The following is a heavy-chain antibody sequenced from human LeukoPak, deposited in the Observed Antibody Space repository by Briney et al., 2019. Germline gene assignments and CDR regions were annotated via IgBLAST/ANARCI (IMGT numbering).Heavy chain of an antibody. V-gene: IGHV4-34*01. D-gene: IGHD4-17*01. J-gene: IGHJ4*02. CDR3: ATIQTVSIIHPEH. CDR1: GMSFSGYS. Sequence: SETLSLTCAVYGMSFSGYSWNWIRQPPGKGLEWIGEINHSGDTNYNPSLKSRVTISIDTSKNQFSLKLTSVTAADTALYYCATIQTVSIIHPEHWGQGTLVTVSS. CDR2: INHSGDT.